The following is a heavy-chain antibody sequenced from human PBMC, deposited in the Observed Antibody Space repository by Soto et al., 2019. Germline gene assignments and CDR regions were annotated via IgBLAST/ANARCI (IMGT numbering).Heavy chain of an antibody. CDR3: ARLEGLATISYYFDY. CDR2: IYYRGNT. J-gene: IGHJ4*02. V-gene: IGHV4-39*01. D-gene: IGHD3-9*01. CDR1: GDSINSDNYY. Sequence: QLQLQESGPGLVKPSETLSLTCSVSGDSINSDNYYWGWIRQPQGKGLEWIGSIYYRGNTYYNPSLRTRVTIYLDKSKSQFSLKLNSVTAADSAVYFCARLEGLATISYYFDYWGQGTLVPVSS.